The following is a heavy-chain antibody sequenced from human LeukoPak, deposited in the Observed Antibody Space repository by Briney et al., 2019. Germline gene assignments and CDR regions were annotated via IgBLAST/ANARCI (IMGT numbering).Heavy chain of an antibody. CDR3: ARDGGSSGDYYYGMDV. D-gene: IGHD6-13*01. Sequence: ASVKVSCKASGYTFTSYDINWVRQATGQGLEWMGWMNPNSGNTGYAQKFQGRVTMTRNTSISTAYMELSSLRSEDTAVYYCARDGGSSGDYYYGMDVWGQGTTVTVSS. V-gene: IGHV1-8*01. CDR1: GYTFTSYD. CDR2: MNPNSGNT. J-gene: IGHJ6*02.